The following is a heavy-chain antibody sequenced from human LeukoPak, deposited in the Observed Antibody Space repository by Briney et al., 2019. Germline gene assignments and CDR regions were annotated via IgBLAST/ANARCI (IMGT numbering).Heavy chain of an antibody. CDR2: TYYRSKWYN. Sequence: SQTLSLTCAISGDSVSSNNGAWNWIRQSPSRGLEWLGRTYYRSKWYNDYAESLISRITISPVTSKNQFSLQLYSVTPEDTAVYYCARVVETTGWHTFDYSGQGTLVTVSS. CDR3: ARVVETTGWHTFDY. D-gene: IGHD3-9*01. V-gene: IGHV6-1*01. J-gene: IGHJ4*02. CDR1: GDSVSSNNGA.